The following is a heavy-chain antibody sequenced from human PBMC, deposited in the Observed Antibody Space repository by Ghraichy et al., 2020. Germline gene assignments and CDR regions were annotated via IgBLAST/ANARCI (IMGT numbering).Heavy chain of an antibody. V-gene: IGHV1-2*02. J-gene: IGHJ5*02. Sequence: VKVSCKASGYTFTGYYMHWVRQAPGQGLEWMGWINPNSGGTNYAQKFQGRVTMTRDTSISTAYMELSRLRSDDTAVYYCARGAQLPHLNWFDPWGQGTLVTVSS. CDR2: INPNSGGT. CDR3: ARGAQLPHLNWFDP. D-gene: IGHD2-2*01. CDR1: GYTFTGYY.